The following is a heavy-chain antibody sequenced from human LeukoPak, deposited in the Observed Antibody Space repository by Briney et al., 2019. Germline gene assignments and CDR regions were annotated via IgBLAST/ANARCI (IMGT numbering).Heavy chain of an antibody. D-gene: IGHD2-2*01. Sequence: ASVKVSCKASGYTFTGYYMHWVRQAPGQGLEGMGWINPNSGGTNYAQKFQGRVTMTRDTSISTAYMELSRLRSDDTAVYYCARVRCSSTSCYGPLDYWGQGTLVTVSS. CDR3: ARVRCSSTSCYGPLDY. CDR2: INPNSGGT. J-gene: IGHJ4*02. CDR1: GYTFTGYY. V-gene: IGHV1-2*02.